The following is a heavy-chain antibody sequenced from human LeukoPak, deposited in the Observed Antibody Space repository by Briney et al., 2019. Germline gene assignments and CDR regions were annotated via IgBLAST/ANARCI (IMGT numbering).Heavy chain of an antibody. J-gene: IGHJ5*02. Sequence: SETLSLTCAVSGGSISSGDYYWSWIRQPPGKGLEWIGYIYYGGSTYYNPSLKSRVTISVDTSKNQFSLKLSSVTAADTAVYYCARSYCGGDCYSVYWFDPWGQGTLVTVSS. CDR2: IYYGGST. V-gene: IGHV4-30-4*01. CDR1: GGSISSGDYY. CDR3: ARSYCGGDCYSVYWFDP. D-gene: IGHD2-21*02.